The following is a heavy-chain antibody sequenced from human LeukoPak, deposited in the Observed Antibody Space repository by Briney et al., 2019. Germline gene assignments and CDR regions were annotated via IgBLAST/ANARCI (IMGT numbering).Heavy chain of an antibody. CDR2: FGSAGVT. Sequence: PGGSLRLSCATSGFPFSAYDMHWVRQAPGKGLEWVSAFGSAGVTYYPGAVKGRFTISRDYAKNSLFLQMNSLRAGDTAVYFCVRGALPGDNWYFDLWGRGTLVTVSS. V-gene: IGHV3-13*01. J-gene: IGHJ2*01. CDR1: GFPFSAYD. CDR3: VRGALPGDNWYFDL.